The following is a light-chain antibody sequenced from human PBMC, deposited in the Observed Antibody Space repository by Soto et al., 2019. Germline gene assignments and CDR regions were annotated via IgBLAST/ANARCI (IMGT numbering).Light chain of an antibody. CDR2: QVT. CDR1: SSDVGIYNY. J-gene: IGLJ1*01. V-gene: IGLV2-14*01. CDR3: SSYTGSTNYV. Sequence: QSVLTQPASVSGSPGQSITISCTGTSSDVGIYNYVSWYQQHPGKAPKLMIYQVTNRPSGVSNRFSGSKSGNTASLTISGLQAEDEADYYCSSYTGSTNYVFGAGTKGPV.